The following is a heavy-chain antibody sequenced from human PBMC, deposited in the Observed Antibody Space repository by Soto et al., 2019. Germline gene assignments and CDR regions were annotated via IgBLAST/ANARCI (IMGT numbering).Heavy chain of an antibody. Sequence: SETLSLTCTVSGGSISSYYWSWIRQPPGKGLEWIGYIYYSGSTNYNPSLKSRVTISVDTSKNQFSLNLNSVTAVDTAVYYCARIVGTGRGPWFDPWGQGTLVTVSS. CDR1: GGSISSYY. CDR2: IYYSGST. V-gene: IGHV4-59*12. J-gene: IGHJ5*02. CDR3: ARIVGTGRGPWFDP. D-gene: IGHD6-13*01.